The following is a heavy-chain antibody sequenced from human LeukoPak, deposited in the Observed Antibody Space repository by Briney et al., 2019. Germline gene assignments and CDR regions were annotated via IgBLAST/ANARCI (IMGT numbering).Heavy chain of an antibody. Sequence: GGSLRLSCAASGFTFSSYSMSWVRQAPGKGLEWISYCSSSGGSKFYADSVRGRFTISRDNSKNTLYLQMNSLRAEDTAVYYCAKSRYDMHFDYWGQGTLVTVSS. J-gene: IGHJ4*02. CDR2: CSSSGGSK. CDR1: GFTFSSYS. D-gene: IGHD3-22*01. V-gene: IGHV3-23*01. CDR3: AKSRYDMHFDY.